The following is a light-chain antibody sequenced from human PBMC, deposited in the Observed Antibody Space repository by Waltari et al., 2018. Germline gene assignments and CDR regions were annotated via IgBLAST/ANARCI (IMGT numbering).Light chain of an antibody. V-gene: IGKV3-15*01. J-gene: IGKJ1*01. CDR2: GAS. Sequence: EIVMTQSPAPLSVSPGERATLSCRASQSVSSNLALYQQKPGQAPRLLIYGASTSATGIPARFSGSGSGTEFTLTISSLQSEDFAVYYCQQYNNWLPWTFGQGTKVEIK. CDR3: QQYNNWLPWT. CDR1: QSVSSN.